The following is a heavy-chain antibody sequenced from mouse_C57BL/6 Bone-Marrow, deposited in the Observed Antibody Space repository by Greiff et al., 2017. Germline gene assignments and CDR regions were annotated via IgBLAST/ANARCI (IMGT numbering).Heavy chain of an antibody. CDR2: ISSGSSTI. CDR1: GFTFSDYG. D-gene: IGHD2-12*01. Sequence: EVHLVESGGGLVKPGGSLKLSCAASGFTFSDYGMHWVRQAPEKGLEWVAYISSGSSTIYYADTVKGRFTISRDNAKNTLFLQMTSLRSEDTAMYYCARDDWYYAMDYWGQGTSVTVSS. CDR3: ARDDWYYAMDY. J-gene: IGHJ4*01. V-gene: IGHV5-17*01.